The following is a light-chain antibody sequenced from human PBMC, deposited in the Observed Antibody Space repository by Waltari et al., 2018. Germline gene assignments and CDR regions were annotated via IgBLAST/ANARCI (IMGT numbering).Light chain of an antibody. J-gene: IGKJ1*01. CDR2: GAS. CDR1: QSVTNK. V-gene: IGKV3-15*01. CDR3: QQYYDWPPWT. Sequence: ELELTQSPATLSVSPGERATLSCRASQSVTNKLAWYQQKPGQAPRLIIYGASARATGIPARCSGRGSGTEFTLTISSLQSEDFAVYYCQQYYDWPPWTFGQGTKVEVK.